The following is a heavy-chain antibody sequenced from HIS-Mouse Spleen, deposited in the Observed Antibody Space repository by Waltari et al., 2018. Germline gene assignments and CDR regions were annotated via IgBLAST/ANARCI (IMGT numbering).Heavy chain of an antibody. CDR3: AKKPPPLPVRDAFDI. Sequence: QVQLVESGGGVVQPGRSLRLSCAASGFTFSSYGMHWVRQAPGKGLERVAVISYDGSNKYYADSVKGRFTISRDNSKNTLYLQMNSLRAEDTAVYYCAKKPPPLPVRDAFDIWGQGTMVTVSS. V-gene: IGHV3-30*18. D-gene: IGHD3-10*01. CDR2: ISYDGSNK. CDR1: GFTFSSYG. J-gene: IGHJ3*02.